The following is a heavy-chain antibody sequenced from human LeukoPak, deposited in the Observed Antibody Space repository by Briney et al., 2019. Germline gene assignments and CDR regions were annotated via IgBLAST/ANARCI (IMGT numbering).Heavy chain of an antibody. Sequence: ASVKVSCKASGHTFTGYYMHWVRQAPGQGLEWMGWINANSGDTNYAQKFQGRVTMTRDTSISTAYMELSRLRSEDTAVYYCARAPYYYGSGSYSVGWSDYWGQGTLVTVSS. CDR2: INANSGDT. J-gene: IGHJ4*02. CDR3: ARAPYYYGSGSYSVGWSDY. V-gene: IGHV1-2*02. D-gene: IGHD3-10*01. CDR1: GHTFTGYY.